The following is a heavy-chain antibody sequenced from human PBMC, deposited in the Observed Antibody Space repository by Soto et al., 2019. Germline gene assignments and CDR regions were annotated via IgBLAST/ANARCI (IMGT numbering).Heavy chain of an antibody. J-gene: IGHJ4*02. D-gene: IGHD3-22*01. CDR1: GFTFTNYG. Sequence: GGSLGLSCAAAGFTFTNYGMHWVRQAPGKGLEWVAIIWYDGNNKDYADSVKGRFTISRDNSKNTVYLQMNSLRAEDTAVYYCARDSDTYYYDSSGHNYWGQGT. V-gene: IGHV3-33*01. CDR3: ARDSDTYYYDSSGHNY. CDR2: IWYDGNNK.